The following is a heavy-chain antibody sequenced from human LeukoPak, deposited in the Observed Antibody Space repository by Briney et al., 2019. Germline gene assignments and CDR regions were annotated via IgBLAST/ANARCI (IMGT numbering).Heavy chain of an antibody. CDR1: GDXPSTNSAT. Sequence: SQTLSATNAISGDXPSTNSATCNCTRPSPSRRLEWLLRPYYRSKWSNDYTVSVKSRLTINLDTSKNQFSLQLNSVTPEDTAVYYCARVEDRYGQTSFHYWGQGTLVTVSS. V-gene: IGHV6-1*01. CDR2: PYYRSKWSN. J-gene: IGHJ4*02. CDR3: ARVEDRYGQTSFHY. D-gene: IGHD5-18*01.